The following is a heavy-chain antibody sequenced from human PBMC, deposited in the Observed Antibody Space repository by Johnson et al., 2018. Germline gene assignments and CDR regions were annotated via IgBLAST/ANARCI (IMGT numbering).Heavy chain of an antibody. D-gene: IGHD2-15*01. J-gene: IGHJ6*02. CDR1: GFPFSSYW. V-gene: IGHV3-74*01. CDR3: ARDSGGYGMDV. CDR2: INSDGSST. Sequence: VQLQESGGGLVQPGGSLRLSCAASGFPFSSYWMHWVRQAPGKGLVWVSRINSDGSSTSYADSVKGRFTISRDNAKNTLYLQMNSLRAEDTAVYYCARDSGGYGMDVWGQGTTVTVSS.